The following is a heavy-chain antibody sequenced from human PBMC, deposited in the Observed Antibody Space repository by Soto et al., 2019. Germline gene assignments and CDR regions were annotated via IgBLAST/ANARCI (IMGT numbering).Heavy chain of an antibody. CDR2: INHSGST. V-gene: IGHV4-34*01. J-gene: IGHJ4*02. D-gene: IGHD6-19*01. CDR1: GGSFSGYY. CDR3: ARDWLRGPRHFDY. Sequence: PSETLSLTCAVYGGSFSGYYWSWIRQPPGKGLEWIGEINHSGSTNYNPSLKSRVTISVDTSKNQFSLKLSSVTAADTAVYYCARDWLRGPRHFDYWGQGTLGSVSS.